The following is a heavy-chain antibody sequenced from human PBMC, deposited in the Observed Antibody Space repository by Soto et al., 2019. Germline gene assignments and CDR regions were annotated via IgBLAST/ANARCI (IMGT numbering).Heavy chain of an antibody. Sequence: GGSLRLSCVDSGFSFSTYGMQWVRKAQGKGLEWVAGISFDGRSKDLADSMKGGCTITRDSSKNTVYLQMNSLRADDTAVYYCARDGPTFGGVVRPWFDPWGHITLVTVSS. CDR1: GFSFSTYG. J-gene: IGHJ5*02. CDR3: ARDGPTFGGVVRPWFDP. D-gene: IGHD3-16*01. CDR2: ISFDGRSK. V-gene: IGHV3-30*03.